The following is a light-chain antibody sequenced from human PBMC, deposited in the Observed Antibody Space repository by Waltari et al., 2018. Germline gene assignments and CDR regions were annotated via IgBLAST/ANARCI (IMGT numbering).Light chain of an antibody. J-gene: IGLJ2*01. CDR1: KLGDIY. V-gene: IGLV3-1*01. CDR2: QDN. Sequence: SFELTQPPSLSVSPRQTATITCSGDKLGDIYISWYQQRPGQSPVLVIYQDNKRPSGIPERFSGSNSGNTATLTISGTQPMDEADYFCQAWDTKTVVFGGGTKVTVL. CDR3: QAWDTKTVV.